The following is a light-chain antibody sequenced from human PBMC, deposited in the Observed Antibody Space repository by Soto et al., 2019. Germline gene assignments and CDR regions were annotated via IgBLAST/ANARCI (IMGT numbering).Light chain of an antibody. Sequence: DLQMTQSPSTLSASVGDRVTITCRASQSTSSWLAWYQQKPGKAPKLLIFDASILESGVPLRFSGSGSGTEFTLTISSLQPDDFATYYCQQYNSDSPVSFGQGTKLEIK. V-gene: IGKV1-5*01. J-gene: IGKJ2*03. CDR3: QQYNSDSPVS. CDR1: QSTSSW. CDR2: DAS.